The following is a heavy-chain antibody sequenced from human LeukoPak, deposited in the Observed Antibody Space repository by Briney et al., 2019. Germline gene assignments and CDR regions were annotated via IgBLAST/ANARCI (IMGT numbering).Heavy chain of an antibody. J-gene: IGHJ4*02. Sequence: SQTLSLTCTVSGGSISSGGYYWSWIRQHPGKGLGWIGYIYYSGSTYYNPSLKSRVTMSVDTSKNQFSLKLSSVTAADTAVYYGARGEDWTYQFDYWGQGTLVTVSS. CDR1: GGSISSGGYY. CDR2: IYYSGST. CDR3: ARGEDWTYQFDY. V-gene: IGHV4-31*03. D-gene: IGHD1-7*01.